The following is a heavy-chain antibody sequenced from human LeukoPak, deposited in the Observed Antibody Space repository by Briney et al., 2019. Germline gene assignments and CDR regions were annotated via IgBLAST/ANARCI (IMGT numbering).Heavy chain of an antibody. CDR2: ISAYNGNT. CDR3: ASVDYYDSSGYLAY. Sequence: ASVTVSFKASGYTFTSYGISWVRQAPGQGLEWMGWISAYNGNTNYAQKLQGRVTMTTDTSTSTAYMELRSLRSDDTAVYYCASVDYYDSSGYLAYWGQGTLVTVSS. CDR1: GYTFTSYG. V-gene: IGHV1-18*01. J-gene: IGHJ4*02. D-gene: IGHD3-22*01.